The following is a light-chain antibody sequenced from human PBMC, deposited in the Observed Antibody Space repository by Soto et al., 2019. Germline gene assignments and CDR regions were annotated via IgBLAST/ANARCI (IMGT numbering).Light chain of an antibody. Sequence: HSVLTQPPSASGTPGQRVTISCSGSSSNIGNNPVNWYQQLPGTAPKLLIYSNSHRPSGVPDRFSGSKSGTSASLAISGLQSEYESDYYCAAWDDILTGSRVFGGGTKLTVL. CDR2: SNS. V-gene: IGLV1-44*01. CDR1: SSNIGNNP. J-gene: IGLJ3*02. CDR3: AAWDDILTGSRV.